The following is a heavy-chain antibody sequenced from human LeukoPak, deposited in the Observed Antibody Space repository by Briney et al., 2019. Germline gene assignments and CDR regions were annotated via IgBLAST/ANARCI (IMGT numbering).Heavy chain of an antibody. CDR3: AAYCSGGSCYYYYFDY. CDR2: INPNSGGT. J-gene: IGHJ4*02. Sequence: APVKVSCRASGYTFTGYYMHWVRQAPGQGLEWMGWINPNSGGTNYAQKFQGRVTMTRDTSISTAYMELGRLRSDDTAVYYCAAYCSGGSCYYYYFDYWGQGTLVTVSS. V-gene: IGHV1-2*02. D-gene: IGHD2-15*01. CDR1: GYTFTGYY.